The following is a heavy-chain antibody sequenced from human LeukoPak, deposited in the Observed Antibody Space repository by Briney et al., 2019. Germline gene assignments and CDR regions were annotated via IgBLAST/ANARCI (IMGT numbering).Heavy chain of an antibody. Sequence: ASVKVSCTASGGTFSSYAISWVRQAPGQGLEWMGGIIPIFGTANYAQKFQGRVTITADESTSTAYMELSSLRSEDTAVYYCARGPGGTIFGVVYYFDYWGQGTLVTVSS. CDR1: GGTFSSYA. CDR2: IIPIFGTA. V-gene: IGHV1-69*13. J-gene: IGHJ4*02. CDR3: ARGPGGTIFGVVYYFDY. D-gene: IGHD3-3*01.